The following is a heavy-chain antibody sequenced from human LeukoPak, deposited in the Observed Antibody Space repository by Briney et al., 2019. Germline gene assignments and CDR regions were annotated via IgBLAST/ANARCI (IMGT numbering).Heavy chain of an antibody. Sequence: PSETLSLTCTVSGGSISSSSYYWGWIRQPPGKGLEWIGSIYYSGSTYYNPSLKSRVTISVDTSKNQFSLKLSSVTAADTAVYYCARVLTASGWYRREPKSDWFDPWGQGTLVTVSS. CDR3: ARVLTASGWYRREPKSDWFDP. V-gene: IGHV4-39*07. D-gene: IGHD6-19*01. J-gene: IGHJ5*02. CDR2: IYYSGST. CDR1: GGSISSSSYY.